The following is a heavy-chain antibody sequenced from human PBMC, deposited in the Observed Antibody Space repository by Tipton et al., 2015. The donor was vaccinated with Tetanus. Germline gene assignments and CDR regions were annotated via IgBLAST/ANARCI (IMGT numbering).Heavy chain of an antibody. D-gene: IGHD2-2*01. CDR3: ARGSVVITAAKCLDY. J-gene: IGHJ4*02. V-gene: IGHV4-34*01. CDR1: GGSFGGYY. CDR2: ISNSGGT. Sequence: TLSLTCAAYGGSFGGYYWSWIHQPPGKGLEWIGEISNSGGTNYNPSLKSRVTMSIDTSKNQFSLNLTSVTAADTALYYCARGSVVITAAKCLDYWGQGTQVTVSS.